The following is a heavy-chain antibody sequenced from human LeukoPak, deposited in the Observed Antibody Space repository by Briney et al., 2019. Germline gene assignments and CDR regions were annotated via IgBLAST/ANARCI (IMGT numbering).Heavy chain of an antibody. V-gene: IGHV4-30-4*01. J-gene: IGHJ3*02. CDR3: ARAPQRVRGVNGAFDI. CDR1: GGSISSGDYY. Sequence: SQTLSLTCTVSGGSISSGDYYWSWIPQPPGKGLEWIGYIYYSGSTYYNPSLKSRVTVSVDTSKNQFSLKLSSVTAADTAVYYCARAPQRVRGVNGAFDIWGQGTMVTVSS. D-gene: IGHD3-10*01. CDR2: IYYSGST.